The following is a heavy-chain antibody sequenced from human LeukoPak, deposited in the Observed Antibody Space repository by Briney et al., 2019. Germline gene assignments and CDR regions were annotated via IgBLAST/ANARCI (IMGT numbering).Heavy chain of an antibody. CDR3: ARGASNGFDP. Sequence: PGGSLRLSCATSGFTFSTYDMHWVRQATGKGLEWVSGIGTVGDTYYLDSVKGRFTISREDAKNPLYLQMNSLRVGDTAVYYCARGASNGFDPWGQGTLVTVSS. V-gene: IGHV3-13*01. CDR2: IGTVGDT. CDR1: GFTFSTYD. J-gene: IGHJ5*02.